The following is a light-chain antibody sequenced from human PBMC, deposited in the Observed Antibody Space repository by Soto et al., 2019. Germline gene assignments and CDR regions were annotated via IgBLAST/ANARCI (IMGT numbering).Light chain of an antibody. Sequence: EIVMTQSPATLSVSPGERATLSCRASQSVSSNLAWYQQKLGQAPSLLIYGASTRATGIPARFSGSGSGTEFTLTISSLQSEDFAVYYCKQYNKWPPITFGQGTRLEIK. CDR1: QSVSSN. J-gene: IGKJ5*01. V-gene: IGKV3-15*01. CDR3: KQYNKWPPIT. CDR2: GAS.